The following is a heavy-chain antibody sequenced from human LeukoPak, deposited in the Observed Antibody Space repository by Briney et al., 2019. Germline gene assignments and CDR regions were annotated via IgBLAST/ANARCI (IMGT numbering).Heavy chain of an antibody. J-gene: IGHJ4*02. CDR1: GFTFSSYW. CDR2: INHNGNVN. CDR3: ARSPPDRASGLFDY. V-gene: IGHV3-7*01. D-gene: IGHD1-14*01. Sequence: GGSLRLSCAASGFTFSSYWMNWARQAPGKGLEWVASINHNGNVNYYVDSVKGRFTISRDNAKNSLYLQMNSLRAEDTAVYYCARSPPDRASGLFDYWGQGTLVTVSS.